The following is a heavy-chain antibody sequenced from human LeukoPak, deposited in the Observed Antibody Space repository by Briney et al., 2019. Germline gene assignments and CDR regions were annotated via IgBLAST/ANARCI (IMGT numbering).Heavy chain of an antibody. V-gene: IGHV1-2*02. CDR2: INPNSGGT. J-gene: IGHJ4*02. CDR1: GYTFTGYY. CDR3: ARSQGNYYFDY. Sequence: ASVKVSCKASGYTFTGYYMHWVRQAPGQGLEWMGWINPNSGGTNYAQKFQGRVTMTRDTSISTAYMELSSLRSEDTAVYYCARSQGNYYFDYWGQGTLVTVSS.